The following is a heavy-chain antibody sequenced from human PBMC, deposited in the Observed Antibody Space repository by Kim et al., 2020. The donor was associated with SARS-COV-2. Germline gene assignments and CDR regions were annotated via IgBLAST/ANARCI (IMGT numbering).Heavy chain of an antibody. V-gene: IGHV3-23*01. CDR1: GLTFSSYA. CDR3: AKSFTSKWFYFDN. D-gene: IGHD2-8*01. CDR2: ISGRGDST. Sequence: GGSLRLSCVGSGLTFSSYAMSWVRQTPGKGLEWVSAISGRGDSTFYADSVKGRLTVSRDNSKNSLYLQMDSLRAEDTAIYYCAKSFTSKWFYFDNWGQGT. J-gene: IGHJ4*02.